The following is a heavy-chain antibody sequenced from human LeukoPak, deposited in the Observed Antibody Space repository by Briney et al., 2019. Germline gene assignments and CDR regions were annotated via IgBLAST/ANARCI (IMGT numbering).Heavy chain of an antibody. J-gene: IGHJ5*02. CDR2: ISSSSSTI. V-gene: IGHV3-48*01. CDR3: ARQVQGFDP. Sequence: GGSLRLSSAASGFTFSSYSMNWVRQAPGKGLEWVSYISSSSSTIYYADSVKGRFTISRDNAKNSLCLQMNSLRAEDTAVYYCARQVQGFDPWGQGTLVTVSS. CDR1: GFTFSSYS.